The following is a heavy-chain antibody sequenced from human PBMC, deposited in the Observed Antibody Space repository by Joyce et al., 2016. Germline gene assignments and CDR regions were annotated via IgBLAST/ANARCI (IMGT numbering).Heavy chain of an antibody. D-gene: IGHD6-13*01. Sequence: QVQLVESGGGVVQPGRSLRLSCAASGFSFSSFVMHWVRQAPGKGLEWVAVISKDGSNKYYADSVRGRFTISRDSSANTVDLTMNNLRVEDTAVYYCAKGGPIAECDHWGQGILVTVSS. J-gene: IGHJ4*02. V-gene: IGHV3-30-3*01. CDR1: GFSFSSFV. CDR3: AKGGPIAECDH. CDR2: ISKDGSNK.